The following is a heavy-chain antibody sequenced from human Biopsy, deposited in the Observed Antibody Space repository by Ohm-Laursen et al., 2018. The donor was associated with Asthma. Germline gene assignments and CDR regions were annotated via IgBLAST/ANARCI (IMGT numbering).Heavy chain of an antibody. CDR3: ARGIARETGLFDHFDY. D-gene: IGHD2-21*01. J-gene: IGHJ4*02. V-gene: IGHV4-59*01. CDR1: GGSISSDY. CDR2: IYYSGTT. Sequence: GTLSLTCTVSGGSISSDYWSWIRHPPGKGLEWIGHIYYSGTTKYHPSLKSRVTISVDTSKNQFSLKLRSVTAADAAVYYCARGIARETGLFDHFDYWGQGTLVTVSS.